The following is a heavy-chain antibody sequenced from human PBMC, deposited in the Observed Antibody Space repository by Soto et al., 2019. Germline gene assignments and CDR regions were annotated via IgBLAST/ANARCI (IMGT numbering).Heavy chain of an antibody. CDR3: AKDQKAWVFYYDSSGYHL. CDR1: GFTFSSYA. CDR2: ISGSGGST. V-gene: IGHV3-23*01. J-gene: IGHJ4*02. Sequence: PGGSLRLSCAASGFTFSSYAMSWVRQAPGKGLEWVSAISGSGGSTYYADSVKGRFTISRDNSKNTLYLQMNSLRAEDTAVYYCAKDQKAWVFYYDSSGYHLWGQGTLVTVSS. D-gene: IGHD3-22*01.